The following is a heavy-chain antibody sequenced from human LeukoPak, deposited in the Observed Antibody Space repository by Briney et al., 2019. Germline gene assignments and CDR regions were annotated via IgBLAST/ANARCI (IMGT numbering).Heavy chain of an antibody. CDR3: ATVLVVVITPYYFDY. J-gene: IGHJ4*02. CDR1: GYTLTELS. CDR2: FDPEDGET. D-gene: IGHD3-22*01. V-gene: IGHV1-24*01. Sequence: ASVKVSCKVSGYTLTELSMHWVRQAPGKGLEWMGGFDPEDGETIYAQKFQGRVTMTEDISTDTAYMELSSLRSEDTAVYYCATVLVVVITPYYFDYWGQGTLVTVSS.